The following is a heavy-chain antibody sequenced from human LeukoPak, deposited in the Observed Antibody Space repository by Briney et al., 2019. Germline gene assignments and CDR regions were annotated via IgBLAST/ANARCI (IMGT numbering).Heavy chain of an antibody. CDR3: ARIFDS. CDR1: GGSVSTSDYY. CDR2: IFHNGKT. Sequence: SETLSLTCTVSGGSVSTSDYYWGWIRQTPGKGLEWIGDIFHNGKTNYNPSLNGRVTISIDTSNNQFSLRLPSVTAADTAVYYCARIFDSWGQGTLVTVSS. J-gene: IGHJ4*02. V-gene: IGHV4-39*07.